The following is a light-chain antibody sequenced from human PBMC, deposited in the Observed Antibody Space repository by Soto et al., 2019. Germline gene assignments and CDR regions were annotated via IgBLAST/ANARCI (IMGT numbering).Light chain of an antibody. CDR3: QQYNNWPSIT. J-gene: IGKJ5*01. CDR2: DAS. V-gene: IGKV3-15*01. CDR1: QSVSSN. Sequence: ETVLTQSPARLSLSPGERATLSCRASQSVSSNLAWYQQKPGQAPRLLIYDASTRATDIPARFSGSGSGTGFTLTISSLQSEDFAVYFCQQYNNWPSITVGQGTRLEIK.